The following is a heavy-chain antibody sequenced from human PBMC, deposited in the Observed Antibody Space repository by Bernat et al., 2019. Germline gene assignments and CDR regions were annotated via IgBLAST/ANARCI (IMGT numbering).Heavy chain of an antibody. Sequence: EVQLVETGGGLIQPGGSLRLSCAASGLTVSSNDMTWVRQAPGKGLEWVSVIHKGGGTYYADSVKGRFTISRDNSKNTLYVEMNSLRAEDTAVYYCARLYYYQMDVWGQGTTVTVSS. J-gene: IGHJ6*02. V-gene: IGHV3-53*05. CDR3: ARLYYYQMDV. CDR1: GLTVSSND. CDR2: IHKGGGT.